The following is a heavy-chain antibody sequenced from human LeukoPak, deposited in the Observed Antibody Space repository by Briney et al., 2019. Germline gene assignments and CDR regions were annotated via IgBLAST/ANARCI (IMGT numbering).Heavy chain of an antibody. J-gene: IGHJ4*02. CDR1: GFTFSNYN. Sequence: GGSLRLSCAASGFTFSNYNMNWVRQTPGKGLEWVSSITRDSIYTFYADSVKGRFTISRDNAKNSLHLQMNSLRAEDTAVYYCARDFGRWFIDYWGQGTLVTVSS. D-gene: IGHD4-23*01. CDR2: ITRDSIYT. V-gene: IGHV3-21*01. CDR3: ARDFGRWFIDY.